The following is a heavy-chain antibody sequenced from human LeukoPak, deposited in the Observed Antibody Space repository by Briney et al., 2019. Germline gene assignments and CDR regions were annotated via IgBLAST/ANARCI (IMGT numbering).Heavy chain of an antibody. V-gene: IGHV3-66*01. CDR1: GFTVSSNY. CDR2: IYSGGST. Sequence: GGSLRLSCAASGFTVSSNYMSWVRQAPGKGLEWVSVIYSGGSTYYADSVKGRFTISRDNSKNTLYLQMNSLRAEDTAVYYCARRLFGEDDAFDIWGQGTMVTVSS. CDR3: ARRLFGEDDAFDI. J-gene: IGHJ3*02. D-gene: IGHD3-10*02.